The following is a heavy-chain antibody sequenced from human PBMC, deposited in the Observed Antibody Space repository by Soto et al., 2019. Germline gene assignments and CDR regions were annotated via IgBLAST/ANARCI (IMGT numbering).Heavy chain of an antibody. Sequence: SVKVSCKASGFTFTSSAMQWVRQARGQRLEWIGWIVVGSGNTNYAQKFQERVTITRDMSTSTAYMELSSLRSEDTALYYCAAASYYDFWSGSDAFDIWGQGTMVTVSS. CDR3: AAASYYDFWSGSDAFDI. V-gene: IGHV1-58*02. J-gene: IGHJ3*02. CDR2: IVVGSGNT. CDR1: GFTFTSSA. D-gene: IGHD3-3*01.